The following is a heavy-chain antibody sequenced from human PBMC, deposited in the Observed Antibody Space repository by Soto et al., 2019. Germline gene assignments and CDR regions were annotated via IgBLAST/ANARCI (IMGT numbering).Heavy chain of an antibody. CDR1: GYTFTGYY. CDR3: ARGDPIVVVVAATEQYYYGMDV. D-gene: IGHD2-15*01. Sequence: GASVKVSCKASGYTFTGYYMHWVRQAPGQGLEWMGWINPNSGGTNYAQKFQGWVTMTRDTSISTAYMELSRLRSDDTAVYYCARGDPIVVVVAATEQYYYGMDVWGQGTTVTVSS. CDR2: INPNSGGT. V-gene: IGHV1-2*04. J-gene: IGHJ6*02.